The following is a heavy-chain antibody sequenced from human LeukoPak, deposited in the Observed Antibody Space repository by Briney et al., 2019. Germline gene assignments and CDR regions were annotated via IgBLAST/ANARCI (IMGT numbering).Heavy chain of an antibody. J-gene: IGHJ6*03. Sequence: PGGSLRLSCAASGFTFSSYEMNWVRQAPGKGLEWVSYISSSGSTIYYADSVKGRFTISRDNAKNSLYLQMNSLRAEDTAVYYCARGSGDPWDYYYYTDVWGQGTLVTVSS. V-gene: IGHV3-48*03. CDR3: ARGSGDPWDYYYYTDV. CDR2: ISSSGSTI. CDR1: GFTFSSYE. D-gene: IGHD4-17*01.